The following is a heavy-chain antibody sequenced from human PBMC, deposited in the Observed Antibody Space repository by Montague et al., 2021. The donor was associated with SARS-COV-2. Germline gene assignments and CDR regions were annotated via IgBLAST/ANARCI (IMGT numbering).Heavy chain of an antibody. J-gene: IGHJ3*02. Sequence: SGTLSLTCTVSGGSISSSNYYWDWIRQPPGKGLEWIGSIYDSGSTYYNPSLKSRVTISVDTSKNHFSLKLNSVTAADTAVYYCARRGRKLLPVATTIGGFDIWGQGAMVTVSS. V-gene: IGHV4-39*02. D-gene: IGHD5-12*01. CDR1: GGSISSSNYY. CDR3: ARRGRKLLPVATTIGGFDI. CDR2: IYDSGST.